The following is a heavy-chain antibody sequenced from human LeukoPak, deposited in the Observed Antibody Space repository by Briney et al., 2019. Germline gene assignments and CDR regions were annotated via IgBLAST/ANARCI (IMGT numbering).Heavy chain of an antibody. V-gene: IGHV3-74*01. CDR1: GFTFRKYW. D-gene: IGHD2-21*01. J-gene: IGHJ3*02. CDR2: INPDDGST. Sequence: PGGSLRLSCAASGFTFRKYWLHWVRQAPGKGLVWVSRINPDDGSTSYADSVKGRFTISRDNAKSTPYLQMNSLRAEDTAVYYCLTIVETDLDAFDIWGQGTKVTVSS. CDR3: LTIVETDLDAFDI.